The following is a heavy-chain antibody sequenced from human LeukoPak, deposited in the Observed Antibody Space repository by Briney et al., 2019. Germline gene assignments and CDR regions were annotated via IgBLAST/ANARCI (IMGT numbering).Heavy chain of an antibody. Sequence: GGSLRLSCAASGFTFNNYALSWVRQAPGKGLEWVSGISSSGGDGTYYADSVKGRFTISRDNAKNSLYLQMNSLRAEDTALYYCAKGGGLGLGELLRTPFDYWGQGTLVTVSS. V-gene: IGHV3-23*01. J-gene: IGHJ4*02. CDR2: ISSSGGDGT. D-gene: IGHD3-10*01. CDR3: AKGGGLGLGELLRTPFDY. CDR1: GFTFNNYA.